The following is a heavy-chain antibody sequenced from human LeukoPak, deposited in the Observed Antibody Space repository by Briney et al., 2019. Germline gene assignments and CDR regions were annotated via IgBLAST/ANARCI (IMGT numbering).Heavy chain of an antibody. D-gene: IGHD2-2*01. CDR2: IFYSGST. Sequence: PSETLSLTCTVSGGSISTSNHYWGWIRQPPGKGLEWIGNIFYSGSTYYSPSLKSRVTISLDTSRNQFSLKLNSVTADDTAVYYCARDLYVKYCSSTSCYRSGIDYWGQGTLVTVSS. J-gene: IGHJ4*02. CDR1: GGSISTSNHY. V-gene: IGHV4-39*02. CDR3: ARDLYVKYCSSTSCYRSGIDY.